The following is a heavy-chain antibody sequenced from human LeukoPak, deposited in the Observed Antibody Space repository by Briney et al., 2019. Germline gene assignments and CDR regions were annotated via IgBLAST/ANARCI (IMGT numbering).Heavy chain of an antibody. CDR2: IYYSGST. Sequence: SEXLSLTCTVSGGSISSYYWSWIRQPPGKGLEWIGYIYYSGSTNYNPSLTSRVTISVDTSKNQFSLKLSSVTAADTAVYYCARFESTSGRGFDPWGQGTLVTVSS. CDR3: ARFESTSGRGFDP. D-gene: IGHD2-2*01. V-gene: IGHV4-59*01. J-gene: IGHJ5*02. CDR1: GGSISSYY.